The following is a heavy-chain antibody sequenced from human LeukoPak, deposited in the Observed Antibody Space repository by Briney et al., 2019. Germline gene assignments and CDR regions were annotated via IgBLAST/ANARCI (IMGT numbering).Heavy chain of an antibody. CDR2: IKQDGSEK. CDR3: ARDPWYYYGSGSLVPSDY. D-gene: IGHD3-10*01. J-gene: IGHJ4*02. Sequence: GGSLRLSCAASGFTFSSYWMSWVRQAPGKGLEWVANIKQDGSEKYYVDSVKGRFTISRDNAKNSLYLQMNSLRAEDTAVYYCARDPWYYYGSGSLVPSDYWGQGTLVTVSS. CDR1: GFTFSSYW. V-gene: IGHV3-7*03.